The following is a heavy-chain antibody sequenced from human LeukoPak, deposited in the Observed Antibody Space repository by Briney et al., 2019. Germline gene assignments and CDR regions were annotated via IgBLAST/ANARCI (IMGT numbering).Heavy chain of an antibody. J-gene: IGHJ5*02. CDR2: IYYSGST. D-gene: IGHD2-8*02. CDR1: GGSISSSGYY. CDR3: GKNAHYAGHWGLYLCYL. Sequence: SETLSLTCTVSGGSISSSGYYWGWIRQPPGKGLEWSASIYYSGSTYYNPSLKSRVTISVDTTQNQLSLKLSSLTAAATAVYYWGKNAHYAGHWGLYLCYLWGQGNLLTVSS. V-gene: IGHV4-39*01.